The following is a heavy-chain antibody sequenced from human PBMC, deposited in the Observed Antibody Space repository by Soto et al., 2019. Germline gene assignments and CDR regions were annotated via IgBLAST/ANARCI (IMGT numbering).Heavy chain of an antibody. J-gene: IGHJ4*02. D-gene: IGHD1-1*01. CDR1: GFTVSSNY. Sequence: EVQLVESGGGLVQPGGSLRLSCAASGFTVSSNYMSWVRQAPGKGLEWVSVIYSGGNTYYADSVKGSCTIASDNSKNKLSLQMNILRVEDTAVYYCAREVWGTHSLDYWGQGTLVTVSS. V-gene: IGHV3-66*01. CDR3: AREVWGTHSLDY. CDR2: IYSGGNT.